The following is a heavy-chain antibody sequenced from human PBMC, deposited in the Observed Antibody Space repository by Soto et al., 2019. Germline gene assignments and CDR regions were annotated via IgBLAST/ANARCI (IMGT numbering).Heavy chain of an antibody. D-gene: IGHD3-10*01. J-gene: IGHJ3*02. CDR2: IYYSGST. CDR1: GGSIGSYY. V-gene: IGHV4-59*08. CDR3: ARVRMVRGAKGTFDI. Sequence: SETLSLTCTVSGGSIGSYYWSWIRQPPGKGLEWIGYIYYSGSTNYNPSLKSRVTISVDTSKNQFSLKLSSVTAADTALYYCARVRMVRGAKGTFDIWGQGTVVTVSS.